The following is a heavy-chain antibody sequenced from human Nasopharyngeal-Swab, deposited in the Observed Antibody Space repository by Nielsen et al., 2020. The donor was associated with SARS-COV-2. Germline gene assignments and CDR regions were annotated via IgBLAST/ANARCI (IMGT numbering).Heavy chain of an antibody. J-gene: IGHJ4*02. V-gene: IGHV2-5*02. CDR3: AHRRIAAFSFVY. D-gene: IGHD6-25*01. CDR2: IYWDDDK. Sequence: SGPTLVKPTQTLTLTCTFSGLSLSTSGVGVGWIRQPPGKALEWLALIYWDDDKRYSPSLKSRLTITKDTSKNQVVLTMTNMDPVDTATYYCAHRRIAAFSFVYWGQGTLVTVSS. CDR1: GLSLSTSGVG.